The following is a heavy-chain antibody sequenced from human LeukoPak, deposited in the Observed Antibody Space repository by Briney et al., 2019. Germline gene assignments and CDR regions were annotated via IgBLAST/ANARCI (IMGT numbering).Heavy chain of an antibody. CDR3: ARMSSYCDY. J-gene: IGHJ4*02. Sequence: GGSLRLSCVASGFTFSSHHMNWVRQTPGKGLESVATIKPDGSEKYYVDSVKGLFTISRDNAKSSLYLQMNSLRAEDTGVYFCARMSSYCDYWGQGTLVTVSS. CDR2: IKPDGSEK. V-gene: IGHV3-7*01. D-gene: IGHD2-2*01. CDR1: GFTFSSHH.